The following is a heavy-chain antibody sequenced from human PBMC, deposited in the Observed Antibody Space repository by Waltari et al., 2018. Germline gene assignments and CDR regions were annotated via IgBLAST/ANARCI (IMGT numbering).Heavy chain of an antibody. CDR3: ARGLWFGESSGYYYYMDV. CDR1: GGSISSSSYY. J-gene: IGHJ6*03. CDR2: IYYSGST. Sequence: QLQLQESGPGLVKPSETLSLTCTVSGGSISSSSYYWGWIRQPPGKGLEWIGSIYYSGSTYYNPSLKSRVTISVDTSKNQFSLKLSSVTAADTAVYYCARGLWFGESSGYYYYMDVWGKGTTVTVSS. D-gene: IGHD3-10*01. V-gene: IGHV4-39*01.